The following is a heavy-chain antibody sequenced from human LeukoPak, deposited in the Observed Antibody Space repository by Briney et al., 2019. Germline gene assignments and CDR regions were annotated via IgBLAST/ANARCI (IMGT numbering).Heavy chain of an antibody. CDR3: ASFKQWRTYYFDY. Sequence: PSETLSLTCAVYGGSFSGYYWSWIRQPPGKGLEWIGEINHSGSTNYNPSLKSRVTISADTSKNQFSLKLSSVTAADTAVYYCASFKQWRTYYFDYWGQGTLVTVSS. CDR1: GGSFSGYY. J-gene: IGHJ4*02. V-gene: IGHV4-34*01. D-gene: IGHD6-19*01. CDR2: INHSGST.